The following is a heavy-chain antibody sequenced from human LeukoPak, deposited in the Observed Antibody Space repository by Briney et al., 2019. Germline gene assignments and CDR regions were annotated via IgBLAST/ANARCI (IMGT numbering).Heavy chain of an antibody. CDR3: ATLPSYYGSGSFFDY. V-gene: IGHV4-38-2*02. CDR2: IYHSGST. D-gene: IGHD3-10*01. CDR1: GYSISSGYY. Sequence: PSETLSLTCTVSGYSISSGYYWGWIRQPPGKGLEWIGSIYHSGSTYYNPSLKSRVTISVDTSKNQFSLKLSSVTAADTAVYYCATLPSYYGSGSFFDYWGQGTLVTVSS. J-gene: IGHJ4*02.